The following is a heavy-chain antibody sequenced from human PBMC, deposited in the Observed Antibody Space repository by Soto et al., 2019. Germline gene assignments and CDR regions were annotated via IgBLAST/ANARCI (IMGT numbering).Heavy chain of an antibody. CDR1: GFSLSTSGVG. Sequence: QITLKESGPTLVKPTQTLTLTCTFSGFSLSTSGVGVGWIRQPPGKALEWLALIYWDDDKRYSPSLKSRLTITKHTSKNQVVLTMTNMDPVDTATYYCAHRRRLREGYWYFDLWGRGTLVTVSS. V-gene: IGHV2-5*02. CDR3: AHRRRLREGYWYFDL. D-gene: IGHD5-12*01. J-gene: IGHJ2*01. CDR2: IYWDDDK.